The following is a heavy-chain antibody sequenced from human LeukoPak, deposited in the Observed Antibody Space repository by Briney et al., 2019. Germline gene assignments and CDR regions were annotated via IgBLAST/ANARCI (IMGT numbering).Heavy chain of an antibody. CDR2: ISGSSSYI. CDR3: ARVRYYDSSGYYGY. J-gene: IGHJ4*02. V-gene: IGHV3-21*01. CDR1: GFTFSSYS. D-gene: IGHD3-22*01. Sequence: KPGRSLRLSCAASGFTFSSYSTNWVRQAPGKGLEWVSSISGSSSYIYYADSVKGRFTISRDNARNSLYLQMNSLRAEDTAVYFCARVRYYDSSGYYGYWGQGTLVTVSS.